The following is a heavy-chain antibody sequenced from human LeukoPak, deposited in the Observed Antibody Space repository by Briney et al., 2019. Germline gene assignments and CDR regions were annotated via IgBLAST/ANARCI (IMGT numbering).Heavy chain of an antibody. J-gene: IGHJ6*02. D-gene: IGHD3-10*01. CDR2: ISSNGSTI. V-gene: IGHV3-11*01. CDR1: GFTFSNYY. CDR3: ARLYYGYGMDV. Sequence: GGSLTLSCAASGFTFSNYYMSWIRQAPGKGLEWVSYISSNGSTIYYADSVKGRFTISRDNAKNSLYLQMNSLRAEDTAVYYCARLYYGYGMDVWGQGTTVTVSS.